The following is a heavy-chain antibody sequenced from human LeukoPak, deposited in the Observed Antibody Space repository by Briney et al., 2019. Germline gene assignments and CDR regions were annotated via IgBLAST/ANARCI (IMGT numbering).Heavy chain of an antibody. CDR3: ARYVVRNAFDI. V-gene: IGHV4-4*07. D-gene: IGHD3-22*01. Sequence: SETLSLTXTVSGGSMSSYHWSWIRKPAGQGLELIGRIDTSRSTNYNFSLKSRVTMSIDTSKNQFSLKLRSVTAADTAVYYCARYVVRNAFDIWGQGTMVTVSS. J-gene: IGHJ3*02. CDR2: IDTSRST. CDR1: GGSMSSYH.